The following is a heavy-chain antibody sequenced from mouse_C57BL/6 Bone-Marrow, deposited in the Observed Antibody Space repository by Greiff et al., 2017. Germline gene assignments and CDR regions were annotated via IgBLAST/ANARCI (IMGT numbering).Heavy chain of an antibody. CDR1: GFTFSSYG. D-gene: IGHD1-1*01. V-gene: IGHV5-6*02. J-gene: IGHJ1*03. CDR3: ARRGYYGSIFYWYFDV. Sequence: EVKLVESGGDLVKPGGSLKLSCAASGFTFSSYGMSWVRQTPDKRLEWVATIRSGGSYTYSPDSVKGRFTISRDNAKNTLDLQMSSLKSEDTAMYYCARRGYYGSIFYWYFDVWGTGTTVNVSS. CDR2: IRSGGSYT.